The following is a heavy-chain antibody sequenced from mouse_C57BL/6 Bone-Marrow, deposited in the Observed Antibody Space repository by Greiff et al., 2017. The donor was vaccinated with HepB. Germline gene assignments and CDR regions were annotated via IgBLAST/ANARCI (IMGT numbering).Heavy chain of an antibody. J-gene: IGHJ2*01. CDR3: ARWSTTVVAPDDFDY. V-gene: IGHV1-63*01. CDR1: GYTFTNYW. D-gene: IGHD1-1*01. CDR2: IYPGGGYT. Sequence: QVQLQQSGAELVRPGTSVKMSCKASGYTFTNYWIGWAKQRPGHGLEWIGDIYPGGGYTNYNEKFKGKATLTADKSSSTAYMQFSSLTSEDSAIYDCARWSTTVVAPDDFDYWGQGTTLTVSS.